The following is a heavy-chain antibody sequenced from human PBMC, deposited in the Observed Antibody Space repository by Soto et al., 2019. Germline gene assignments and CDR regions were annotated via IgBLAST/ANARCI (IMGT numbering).Heavy chain of an antibody. CDR3: AKDVIAARPYYYFGLDV. CDR2: ISWDGGST. Sequence: GGSLRLSCAASGFTFYDYTMHWVRQVPGRGLEWVSLISWDGGSTYYADSVKGRFTISRDNSKNSLYLQMNSLRTDDTALYYCAKDVIAARPYYYFGLDVWGQGTTVTVSS. CDR1: GFTFYDYT. V-gene: IGHV3-43*01. D-gene: IGHD6-6*01. J-gene: IGHJ6*02.